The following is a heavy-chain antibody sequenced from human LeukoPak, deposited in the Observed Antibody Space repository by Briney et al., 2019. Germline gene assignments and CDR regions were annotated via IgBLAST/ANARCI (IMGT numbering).Heavy chain of an antibody. D-gene: IGHD2-15*01. CDR1: GYTFTSYG. V-gene: IGHV1-18*01. CDR2: INTYNGNT. J-gene: IGHJ3*02. Sequence: ASVKVSCKASGYTFTSYGISWVRQAPGQGLEWMGWINTYNGNTIYTQKLQGRVTMTTDTSTSTAYMELRSLRSDDTAVYYCARDFHCSGGSCLDAFDIWGQGTPVTVSS. CDR3: ARDFHCSGGSCLDAFDI.